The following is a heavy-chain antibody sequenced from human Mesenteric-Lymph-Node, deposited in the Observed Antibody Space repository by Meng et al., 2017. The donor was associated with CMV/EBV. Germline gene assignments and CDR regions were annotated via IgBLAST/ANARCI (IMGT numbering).Heavy chain of an antibody. J-gene: IGHJ3*02. CDR2: IIPIFGTA. D-gene: IGHD6-13*01. CDR3: ARVSIAAAGEDAFDI. Sequence: SVKVSCKASGGTFSSYAISWVRQAPGQGLEWMGGIIPIFGTANYAQKFQGRVTMTRGTSTSTVYMELSSLRSEDTAVYYCARVSIAAAGEDAFDIWGQGTMVTVSS. V-gene: IGHV1-69*05. CDR1: GGTFSSYA.